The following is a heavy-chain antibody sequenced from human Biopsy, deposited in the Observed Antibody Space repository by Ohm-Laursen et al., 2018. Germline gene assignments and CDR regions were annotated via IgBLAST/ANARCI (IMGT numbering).Heavy chain of an antibody. J-gene: IGHJ4*02. CDR2: ITDSGGST. D-gene: IGHD3-16*01. V-gene: IGHV3-23*01. CDR3: ARDLTWGSYFDS. Sequence: SLRLSCAASGFTFSSYGMSWVRQAPGKGLEWVSAITDSGGSTFYADSVKGRLTISRDNSKNTLYLQMNSLRAEDTAVYYCARDLTWGSYFDSWGQGSLVTVPS. CDR1: GFTFSSYG.